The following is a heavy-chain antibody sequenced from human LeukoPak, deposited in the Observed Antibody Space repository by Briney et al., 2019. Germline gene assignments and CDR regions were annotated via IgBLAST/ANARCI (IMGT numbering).Heavy chain of an antibody. V-gene: IGHV4-38-2*02. CDR3: AREGGSYAADY. J-gene: IGHJ4*02. D-gene: IGHD1-26*01. CDR1: GYSISSGYY. CDR2: IYHSGST. Sequence: SETLSLTCTVSGYSISSGYYWGWIRQPPGKGLEWIGSIYHSGSTYYNPSLKSRVTISVDTSKNQFSLKLSSVTAADTAVYYCAREGGSYAADYWGQGTLVTVSS.